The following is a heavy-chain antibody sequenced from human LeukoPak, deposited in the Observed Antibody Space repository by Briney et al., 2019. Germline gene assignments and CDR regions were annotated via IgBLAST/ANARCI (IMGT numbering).Heavy chain of an antibody. J-gene: IGHJ6*02. D-gene: IGHD6-19*01. CDR3: ARGWPLSGYYYGMDV. V-gene: IGHV4-34*01. CDR1: GGSFSGYY. CDR2: INHSGST. Sequence: SETLSLTCAVYGGSFSGYYWGWIRQPPGKGLEWIGEINHSGSTNYNPSLKSRVTISVDTSKNQFSLKLSSVTAADTAVYYCARGWPLSGYYYGMDVWGQGTTVTVSS.